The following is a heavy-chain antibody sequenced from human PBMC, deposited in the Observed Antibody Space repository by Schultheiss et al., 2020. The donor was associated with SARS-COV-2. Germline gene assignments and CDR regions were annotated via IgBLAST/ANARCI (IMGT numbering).Heavy chain of an antibody. CDR2: IYTSGST. CDR3: ARVAVTTGWFDP. D-gene: IGHD4-17*01. J-gene: IGHJ5*02. CDR1: GGSFSGYY. V-gene: IGHV4-4*07. Sequence: SQTLSLTCAVSGGSFSGYYWSWIRQPAGKGLEWIGRIYTSGSTNYNPSLKSRATISGDMSKNHFSLKLTSVTAADTAVYYCARVAVTTGWFDPWGQGTLVTVSS.